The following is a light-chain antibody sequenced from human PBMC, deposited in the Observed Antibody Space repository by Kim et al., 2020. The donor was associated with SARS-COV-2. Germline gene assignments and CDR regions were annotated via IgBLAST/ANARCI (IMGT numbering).Light chain of an antibody. V-gene: IGKV1-5*01. J-gene: IGKJ1*01. Sequence: DIQMTQSPSTLSASVGDRVTITCRASQRISSWLAWYQQKPGKAPKLLIYDASTLEGGVPSRFSGSESGTEFTLTISSLQPDDFATYYCQQYNSYPWTFGQGTKVDIK. CDR2: DAS. CDR1: QRISSW. CDR3: QQYNSYPWT.